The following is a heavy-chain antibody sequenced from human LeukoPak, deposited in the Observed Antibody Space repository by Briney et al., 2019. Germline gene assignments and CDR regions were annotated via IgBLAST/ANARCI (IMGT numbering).Heavy chain of an antibody. Sequence: SETLSLTCTVSGGSISSGGYSWSWIRQHPGKGLEWIGYIYYSGSTYYNPSLKSRVTISVDTSKNQFSLKLSSVTAADTAVYYCARVETTVSPYYFDYWGQGTLVTVSS. CDR2: IYYSGST. V-gene: IGHV4-31*03. CDR1: GGSISSGGYS. J-gene: IGHJ4*02. D-gene: IGHD4-11*01. CDR3: ARVETTVSPYYFDY.